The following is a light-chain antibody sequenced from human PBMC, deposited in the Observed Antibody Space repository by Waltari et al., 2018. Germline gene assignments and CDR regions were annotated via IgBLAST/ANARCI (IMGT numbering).Light chain of an antibody. Sequence: EIVLTQSPGTLSLSPGERGTLSCRASQSVSRFLAWYQPKPGQAPRPLIYGASTRATGIPDRFSGSGSGTDFSLTISRLEPEDFAVYYCQKYDRLPATFGQGTKVEIK. CDR3: QKYDRLPAT. CDR1: QSVSRF. V-gene: IGKV3-20*01. J-gene: IGKJ1*01. CDR2: GAS.